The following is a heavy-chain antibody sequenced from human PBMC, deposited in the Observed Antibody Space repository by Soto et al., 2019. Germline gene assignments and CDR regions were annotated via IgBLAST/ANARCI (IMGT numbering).Heavy chain of an antibody. CDR2: IYWDDDK. Sequence: QITLKESGPTLVKPTQTLTLTCTYSGFSRSISGVGMGWIRQPPGKALEWLALIYWDDDKRYSPSLKSRLTITKDTSKNQVVLTMTNMDPVDTATYYCAHSPHTHDAFDIWGQGTMVTVSS. CDR3: AHSPHTHDAFDI. J-gene: IGHJ3*02. V-gene: IGHV2-5*02. CDR1: GFSRSISGVG.